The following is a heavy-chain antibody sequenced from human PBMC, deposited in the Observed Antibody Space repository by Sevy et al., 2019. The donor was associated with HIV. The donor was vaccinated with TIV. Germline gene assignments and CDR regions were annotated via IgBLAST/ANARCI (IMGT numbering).Heavy chain of an antibody. CDR2: LNGDGSDI. J-gene: IGHJ4*02. CDR3: FVRIRDSSEIDY. D-gene: IGHD6-6*01. V-gene: IGHV3-74*01. CDR1: GFTFSNYY. Sequence: GGSLRLSCAASGFTFSNYYMNWVRQGPGKGLVWGARLNGDGSDINYADSVRGRFTISRDNTKNTLYLQMSSLRGEDTAVYYCFVRIRDSSEIDYWGQGTLVTVSS.